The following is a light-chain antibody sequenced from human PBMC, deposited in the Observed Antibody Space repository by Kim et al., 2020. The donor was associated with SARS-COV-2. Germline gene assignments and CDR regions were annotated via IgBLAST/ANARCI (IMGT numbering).Light chain of an antibody. CDR2: DNN. Sequence: QSVLTQPPSVSAAPGQKVTISCSGSSSNIGNNYVSWYQQVPGTAPKLLIFDNNKRPSGIPDRFSGSKSGTSATLGITGLQTGDEADYYCGTWDSSLSAGRVFGGGTKLTVL. CDR1: SSNIGNNY. CDR3: GTWDSSLSAGRV. V-gene: IGLV1-51*01. J-gene: IGLJ2*01.